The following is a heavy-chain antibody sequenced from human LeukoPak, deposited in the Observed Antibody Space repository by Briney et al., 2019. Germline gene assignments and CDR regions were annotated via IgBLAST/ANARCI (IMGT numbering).Heavy chain of an antibody. CDR1: GGSISSYY. J-gene: IGHJ4*02. Sequence: SETLSLTCTVSGGSISSYYWSWIRQPPGKGLEWIGYIYYSGSTNYNPSLKSRVTISVDTSKNQFSLRLTSVTAADTAVYFCARQTGSGLFILPGGQGTLVTVSS. V-gene: IGHV4-59*08. CDR3: ARQTGSGLFILP. D-gene: IGHD3/OR15-3a*01. CDR2: IYYSGST.